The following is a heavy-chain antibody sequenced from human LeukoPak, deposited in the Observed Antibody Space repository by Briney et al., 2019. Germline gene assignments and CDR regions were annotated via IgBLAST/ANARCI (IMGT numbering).Heavy chain of an antibody. J-gene: IGHJ6*03. Sequence: PSETLSLTCTVSGGSISSSSYYWGWIRQPPGKGLEWIGSIYYSGSTYYNPSLKSRVTMSVDTSKNQFSLKLSSVTAADTAVYYCARAYGYDYYYMDVWGKGTTVTVSS. CDR1: GGSISSSSYY. D-gene: IGHD3-10*01. CDR2: IYYSGST. V-gene: IGHV4-39*07. CDR3: ARAYGYDYYYMDV.